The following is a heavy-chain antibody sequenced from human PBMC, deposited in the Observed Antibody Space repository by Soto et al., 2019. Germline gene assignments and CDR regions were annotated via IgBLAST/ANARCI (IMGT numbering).Heavy chain of an antibody. V-gene: IGHV3-30-3*01. CDR1: GFTFSSYA. Sequence: GGSLRLSCAASGFTFSSYAMHWVRQAPGKGLEWVAVISYDGSNKYYADSVKGRFTISRDNSKNTLYLQMNSLRAEDTAVYYCARGEVLFWSGSEYYYGMDVWGQGTTVTVSS. CDR2: ISYDGSNK. CDR3: ARGEVLFWSGSEYYYGMDV. J-gene: IGHJ6*02. D-gene: IGHD3-3*01.